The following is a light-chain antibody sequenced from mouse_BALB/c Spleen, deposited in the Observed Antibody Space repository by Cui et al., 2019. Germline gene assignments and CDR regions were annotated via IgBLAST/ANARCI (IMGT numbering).Light chain of an antibody. CDR3: QQRSSYPYT. Sequence: EILLTQSPAIIAASPGEKVTITCSASSSVSYMNWYQQKPGSSPKILIYGISNLASGVPARFSGSGSGTSFSFTINSMEAEDVATYYCQQRSSYPYTFGGGTKLEIK. CDR1: SSVSY. CDR2: GIS. J-gene: IGKJ2*01. V-gene: IGKV4-90*01.